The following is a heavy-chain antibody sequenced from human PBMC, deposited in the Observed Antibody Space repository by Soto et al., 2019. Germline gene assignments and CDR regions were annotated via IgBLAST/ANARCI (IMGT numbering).Heavy chain of an antibody. Sequence: GASLGLSCAASGFSFVNYAMNWVRQAPGKGLEWVSGLSGSGTSTYYADSVKGRFTISRDNSRDTLFLQMNSLTADDTAVYYCARATTNGGWFNPFDSWGQGALVTVSS. CDR1: GFSFVNYA. CDR2: LSGSGTST. J-gene: IGHJ4*02. D-gene: IGHD6-19*01. CDR3: ARATTNGGWFNPFDS. V-gene: IGHV3-23*01.